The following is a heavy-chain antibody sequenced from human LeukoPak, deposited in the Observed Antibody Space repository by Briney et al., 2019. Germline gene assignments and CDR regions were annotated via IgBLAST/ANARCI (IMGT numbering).Heavy chain of an antibody. J-gene: IGHJ4*02. D-gene: IGHD5-18*01. V-gene: IGHV3-20*04. CDR1: GFTFDDYG. CDR2: INWNGGST. Sequence: GGSLRLSCAASGFTFDDYGMSWVRQAPGKGLEWVSGINWNGGSTGYADSVKGRFTISRDNAKNSLYLQMNSLRAEDTAVYYCAKVLGYSYGPNDYWGQGTLVTVSS. CDR3: AKVLGYSYGPNDY.